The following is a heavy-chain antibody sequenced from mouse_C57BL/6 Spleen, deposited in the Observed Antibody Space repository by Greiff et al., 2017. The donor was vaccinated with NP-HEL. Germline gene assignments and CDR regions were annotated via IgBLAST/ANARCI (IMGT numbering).Heavy chain of an antibody. Sequence: VQLQQSGAELVRPGASVTLSCKASGYTFTDYEMHWVKQTPVHGLEWIGAIDPETGGTAYNQKFKGKAILTADKSSSTAYMELRSLTSEDSAVYYCTRRRDYGNPGYFDYWGQGTTLTVSS. CDR3: TRRRDYGNPGYFDY. D-gene: IGHD2-1*01. V-gene: IGHV1-15*01. CDR1: GYTFTDYE. CDR2: IDPETGGT. J-gene: IGHJ2*01.